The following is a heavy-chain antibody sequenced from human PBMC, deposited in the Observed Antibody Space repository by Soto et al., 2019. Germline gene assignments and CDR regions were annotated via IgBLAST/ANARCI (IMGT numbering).Heavy chain of an antibody. Sequence: GGSLRLSCATAGLPFRSYAMNWVRPAPGTGLEWVSGISGNGRITHYADSVKGRFTVSRDNSHNTLYLEVNNLRAEDTALYYCVKPYFDFWSGYYAAAKEHAFDIWGQGTMVNVS. CDR3: VKPYFDFWSGYYAAAKEHAFDI. D-gene: IGHD3-3*01. V-gene: IGHV3-23*01. J-gene: IGHJ3*02. CDR2: ISGNGRIT. CDR1: GLPFRSYA.